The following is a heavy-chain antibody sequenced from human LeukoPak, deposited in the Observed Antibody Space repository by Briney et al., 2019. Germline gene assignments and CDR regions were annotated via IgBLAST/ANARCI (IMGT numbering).Heavy chain of an antibody. J-gene: IGHJ4*02. CDR2: INHSGST. D-gene: IGHD2-2*01. Sequence: PSETLSLTCAVYGGSFSGYYWSWIRQPPGKGLEWIGEINHSGSTNYNPSLKSRVTISVDTSKNQFSLKLSSVTAADTAAYYCARLRVLDCSSTSCYGSDYWGQGTLVTVSS. CDR3: ARLRVLDCSSTSCYGSDY. V-gene: IGHV4-34*01. CDR1: GGSFSGYY.